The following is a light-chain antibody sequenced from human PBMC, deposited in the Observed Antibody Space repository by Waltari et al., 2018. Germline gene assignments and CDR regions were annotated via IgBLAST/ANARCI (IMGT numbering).Light chain of an antibody. CDR2: WAS. CDR1: KSVLYSSNNKNY. Sequence: DIVMTQSPDSLAVSVGERATIHCKSGKSVLYSSNNKNYLAWYQQKPGQPPKLLIYWASTRESGVPDRFSGSGSGTDFTLTISSLQAEDVAVYYCQQYFIAPLTFGPGTKVDIK. V-gene: IGKV4-1*01. CDR3: QQYFIAPLT. J-gene: IGKJ3*01.